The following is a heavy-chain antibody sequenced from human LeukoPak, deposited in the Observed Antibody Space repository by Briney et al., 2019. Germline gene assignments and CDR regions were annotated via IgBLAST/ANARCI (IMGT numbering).Heavy chain of an antibody. D-gene: IGHD3-3*01. CDR3: ARDIGTYYDFWSGRMNWFDP. J-gene: IGHJ5*02. CDR2: IYTSGST. V-gene: IGHV4-4*07. Sequence: PSETLSLTCTVSGGSISSYYWSWIRQPAGKGLEWIGCIYTSGSTNYNPSLKSRVTMSVDTSKNQFSLKLSSVTAADTAVYYCARDIGTYYDFWSGRMNWFDPWGQGTLVTVSS. CDR1: GGSISSYY.